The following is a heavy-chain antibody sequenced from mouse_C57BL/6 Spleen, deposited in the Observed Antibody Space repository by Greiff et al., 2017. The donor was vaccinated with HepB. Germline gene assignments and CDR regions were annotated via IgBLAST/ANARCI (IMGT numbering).Heavy chain of an antibody. D-gene: IGHD2-3*01. Sequence: QVQLKQSGAELARPGASVKLSCKASGYTFTSYGISWVKQRTGQGLEWIGEIYPRSGNTYYNEKFKGKATLTADKSSSTAYKELRSLTSEDSAVYFCARSWGWSFDYWGQGTTLTVSS. CDR2: IYPRSGNT. V-gene: IGHV1-81*01. J-gene: IGHJ2*01. CDR3: ARSWGWSFDY. CDR1: GYTFTSYG.